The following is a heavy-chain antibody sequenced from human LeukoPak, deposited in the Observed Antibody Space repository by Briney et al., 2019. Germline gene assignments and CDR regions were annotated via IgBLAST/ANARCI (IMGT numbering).Heavy chain of an antibody. J-gene: IGHJ3*02. CDR2: MYTSGST. CDR3: ARLTIFGVVIPDAFDI. CDR1: GASISRHY. D-gene: IGHD3-3*01. Sequence: SETLSLTCSVSGASISRHYWSWIRQPAGKGMEWIGTMYTSGSTDYNPSLKSRLTMSVDTSKNQFSLKLTSVTAADTALYYCARLTIFGVVIPDAFDIWGQGTMVRVSS. V-gene: IGHV4-4*07.